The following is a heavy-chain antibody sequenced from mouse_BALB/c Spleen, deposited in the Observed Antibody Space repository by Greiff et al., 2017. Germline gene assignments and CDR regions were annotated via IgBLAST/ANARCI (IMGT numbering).Heavy chain of an antibody. CDR3: TRSRYDYDDAMDY. CDR2: INPSNGGT. J-gene: IGHJ4*01. D-gene: IGHD2-4*01. Sequence: VKLMESGAELVKPGASVKLSCKASGYTFTSYYMYWVKQRPGQGLEWIGEINPSNGGTNFNEKFKSKATLTVDKSSSTAYMQLSSLTSEDSAVYYCTRSRYDYDDAMDYWGQGTSVTVSS. V-gene: IGHV1S81*02. CDR1: GYTFTSYY.